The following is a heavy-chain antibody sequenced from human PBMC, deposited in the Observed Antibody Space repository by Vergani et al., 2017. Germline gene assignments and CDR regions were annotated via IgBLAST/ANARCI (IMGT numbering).Heavy chain of an antibody. CDR1: GYSISSGYF. D-gene: IGHD2-15*01. J-gene: IGHJ3*01. CDR2: IDRTGRT. V-gene: IGHV4-38-2*02. CDR3: ARDGRSPAEIDPKNAFHV. Sequence: QVQLQESGPRLVKPSETLSLICSVSGYSISSGYFWGWIRQSPGKGLEWLGTIDRTGRTHLSPSLKSRLTISVDTTKNQFSLRLTSATAADTAVYVCARDGRSPAEIDPKNAFHVWGQGTRVSV.